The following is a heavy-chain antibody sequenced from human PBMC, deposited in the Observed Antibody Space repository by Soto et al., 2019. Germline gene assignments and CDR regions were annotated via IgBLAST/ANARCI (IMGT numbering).Heavy chain of an antibody. CDR3: ARGGGAAAAREFDY. V-gene: IGHV4-30-2*01. CDR2: IYHSGST. Sequence: SETLSLTCAVSGGSISSGGYSWSWIRQPPGKGLEWIGYIYHSGSTYYDPSLKSRVTISVDRSKNQFSLKLSSVTPADTAVYYCARGGGAAAAREFDYWGQGTLVTVSS. CDR1: GGSISSGGYS. J-gene: IGHJ4*02. D-gene: IGHD6-13*01.